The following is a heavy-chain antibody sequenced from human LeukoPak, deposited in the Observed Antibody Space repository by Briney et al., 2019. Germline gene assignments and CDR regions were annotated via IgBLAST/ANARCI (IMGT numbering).Heavy chain of an antibody. CDR3: ARDRIVVVPAAITGLRYYYYYMDA. CDR2: IYYSGST. CDR1: GGSISSHY. V-gene: IGHV4-59*11. Sequence: SETLSLTCTVSGGSISSHYWSWIRQPPGKGLEWIGYIYYSGSTNYNPSLKSRVTISVDTSKNQFSLKLSSVTAADTAVYYCARDRIVVVPAAITGLRYYYYYMDAWGKGTTVTVSS. D-gene: IGHD2-2*01. J-gene: IGHJ6*03.